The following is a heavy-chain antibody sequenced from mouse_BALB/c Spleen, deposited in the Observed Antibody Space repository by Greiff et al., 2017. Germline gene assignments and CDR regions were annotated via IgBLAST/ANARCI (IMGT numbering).Heavy chain of an antibody. D-gene: IGHD3-3*01. Sequence: QVQLQQSGAELVKPGASVKLSCTASGYTFTSYYMYWVKQRPGQGLEWIGEINPSNGGTNFNEKFKSTATLTVDKSSSTAYMQLSSLTSEDSAVYYCTRFGTGTGVAYWGQGTLVTVSA. CDR1: GYTFTSYY. CDR3: TRFGTGTGVAY. V-gene: IGHV1S81*02. CDR2: INPSNGGT. J-gene: IGHJ3*01.